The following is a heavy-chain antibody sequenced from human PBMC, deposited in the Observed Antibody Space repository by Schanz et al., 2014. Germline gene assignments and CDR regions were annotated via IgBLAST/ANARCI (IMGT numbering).Heavy chain of an antibody. V-gene: IGHV3-23*01. CDR3: AKGRFGELSAFDI. D-gene: IGHD3-10*01. CDR1: GFSFSSYA. CDR2: ISGGGGTT. J-gene: IGHJ3*02. Sequence: EVQLLESGGGLVEPGGSLRLSCAASGFSFSSYAINWVRQAPGKGLEWVSSISGGGGTTYYTDSVKGRFTISRDNSKSTLYLQMNSLRAEDTAVYYCAKGRFGELSAFDIWGQGTMVTVS.